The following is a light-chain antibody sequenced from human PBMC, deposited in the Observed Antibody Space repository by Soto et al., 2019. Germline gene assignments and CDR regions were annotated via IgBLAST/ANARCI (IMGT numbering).Light chain of an antibody. CDR3: SSYTGSSTYVV. V-gene: IGLV2-14*01. J-gene: IGLJ2*01. Sequence: QSVLTQPASVSGSPGQSITISGTGTSSDVGGYNYVSWYQQHPGKAPKLMIYDVSNRPSGVSNRFSGYKSANTASLTISGLQAEDEADYYCSSYTGSSTYVVFGGGTKLTVL. CDR2: DVS. CDR1: SSDVGGYNY.